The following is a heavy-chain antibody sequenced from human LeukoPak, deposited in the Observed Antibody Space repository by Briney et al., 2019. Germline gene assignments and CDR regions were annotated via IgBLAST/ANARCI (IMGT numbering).Heavy chain of an antibody. V-gene: IGHV3-7*04. D-gene: IGHD5-24*01. CDR3: TRVGYIDEGIDY. J-gene: IGHJ4*02. CDR2: IKQDGSKK. Sequence: GGSLRLSCVASGFPFSSYWMTWVRQAPGKGLEWVANIKQDGSKKSYVDSVKGRFTISRDNAKNSLYLQMNSLRAEDTAIYYCTRVGYIDEGIDYWDQGTLVTVSS. CDR1: GFPFSSYW.